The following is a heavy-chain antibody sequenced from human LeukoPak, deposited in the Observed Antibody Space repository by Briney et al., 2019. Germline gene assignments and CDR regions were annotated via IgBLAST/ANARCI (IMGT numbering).Heavy chain of an antibody. J-gene: IGHJ4*02. CDR2: ISSSSSTI. CDR1: GFTFSSYS. CDR3: AKDLSSLINYYDSSGYFNFDY. Sequence: GGSLRLSCAASGFTFSSYSMNWVRQAPGKGREWVSYISSSSSTIYYADSVKGRFTISRGNAKNSLYLQMNSLRAEDTAVYYCAKDLSSLINYYDSSGYFNFDYWGQGTLVTVSS. V-gene: IGHV3-48*01. D-gene: IGHD3-22*01.